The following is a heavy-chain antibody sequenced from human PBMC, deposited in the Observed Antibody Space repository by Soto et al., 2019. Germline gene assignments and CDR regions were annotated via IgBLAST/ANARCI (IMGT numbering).Heavy chain of an antibody. CDR3: AKDDWNYSYFDY. CDR1: GFTFSSYG. V-gene: IGHV3-30*18. D-gene: IGHD1-7*01. J-gene: IGHJ4*02. Sequence: QVQLVESGGGVVQPGRSLRLSCAASGFTFSSYGMHWVRQAPGKGLEWVAVMSYDGSNKYYADSVKGRFTISRDNSKNTRYLQMNSLRAEDTAVYYCAKDDWNYSYFDYWGQGTLVTVSS. CDR2: MSYDGSNK.